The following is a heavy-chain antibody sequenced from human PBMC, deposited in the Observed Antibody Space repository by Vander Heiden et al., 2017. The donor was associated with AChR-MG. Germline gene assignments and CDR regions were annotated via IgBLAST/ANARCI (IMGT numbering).Heavy chain of an antibody. CDR1: GFTSSNYV. D-gene: IGHD1-26*01. CDR3: AKSQGSYYSPLDY. CDR2: ISGSGGST. Sequence: EVQLLESGGGLGQPGGSLRLSCAASGFTSSNYVMSWVRQAPGKGLEWVSFISGSGGSTNYADSVKGRFTISRDNSKNTLYLQMNSLRVEDTAVYYCAKSQGSYYSPLDYWGQGTLVTVSS. J-gene: IGHJ4*02. V-gene: IGHV3-23*01.